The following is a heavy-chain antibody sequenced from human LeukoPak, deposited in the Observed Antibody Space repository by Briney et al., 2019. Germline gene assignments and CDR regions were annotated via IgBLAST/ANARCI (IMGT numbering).Heavy chain of an antibody. D-gene: IGHD3-10*01. CDR3: AIIHYGSGSYQGSRALDY. CDR2: ISYDGSNK. Sequence: GGSLRLFCAASGFTFRSYGMHWVRQAPGKGLEWVAVISYDGSNKYYADSEKGRFTISRDNSKNTLYLQMNSLRAEDTAVYYCAIIHYGSGSYQGSRALDYWGQGTLVTVSS. V-gene: IGHV3-30*03. J-gene: IGHJ4*02. CDR1: GFTFRSYG.